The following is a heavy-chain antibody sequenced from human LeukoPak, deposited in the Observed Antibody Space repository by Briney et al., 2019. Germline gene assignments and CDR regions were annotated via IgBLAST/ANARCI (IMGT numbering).Heavy chain of an antibody. J-gene: IGHJ4*02. CDR1: GFTFSDYY. Sequence: GGSLRLSCAVSGFTFSDYYTDWVRQAPGKGLEWVGRIRNKAKSYTTEYAASVKGRFTISRDDSKNSLYLQMNSLKAEDTAVYYCARGVLWSGYFYFDYWGQGTLVTVSS. D-gene: IGHD3-3*01. CDR2: IRNKAKSYTT. CDR3: ARGVLWSGYFYFDY. V-gene: IGHV3-72*01.